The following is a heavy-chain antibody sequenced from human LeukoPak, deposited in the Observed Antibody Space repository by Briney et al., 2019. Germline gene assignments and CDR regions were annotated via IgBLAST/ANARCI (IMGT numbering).Heavy chain of an antibody. CDR2: ISGSGGST. CDR1: GFTFSSYA. CDR3: AKGIVRFLEWLLYDREYYYGMDV. J-gene: IGHJ6*02. D-gene: IGHD3-3*01. Sequence: PGGSLRLSCAASGFTFSSYAMSWVRQAPGKGLEWVSAISGSGGSTYYADSVKGRFTISRDNSKNTLYLQMNSLRAEDTAVYYCAKGIVRFLEWLLYDREYYYGMDVWGQGTTVTVSS. V-gene: IGHV3-23*01.